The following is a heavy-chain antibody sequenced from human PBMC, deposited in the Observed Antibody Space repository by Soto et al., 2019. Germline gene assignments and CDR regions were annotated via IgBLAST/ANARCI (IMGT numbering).Heavy chain of an antibody. V-gene: IGHV3-30*18. J-gene: IGHJ6*04. CDR2: ISYDGSNK. CDR1: GFTFSSDC. D-gene: IGHD3-10*01. CDR3: AKDPMHYGSGPQVV. Sequence: PGGSLRLSFAASGFTFSSDCMHWVRQAPGKGLEWVAVISYDGSNKYYADSVKGRFTISRDNSKNTLYLQMNSLRAEDTAVYYCAKDPMHYGSGPQVVWGKGTTVTVSS.